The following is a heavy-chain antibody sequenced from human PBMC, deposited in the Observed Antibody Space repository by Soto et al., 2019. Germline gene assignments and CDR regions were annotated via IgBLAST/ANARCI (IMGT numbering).Heavy chain of an antibody. CDR2: IYYSGST. D-gene: IGHD2-21*01. V-gene: IGHV4-59*08. CDR3: ARHHSLSGQGRFRWFDP. Sequence: SGTGTGCGSVKIREFCVSFQQPPGKGLEWIGYIYYSGSTNYNPSLKSRVTISVDTSKNQFSLKLSSVTAADTAVYYCARHHSLSGQGRFRWFDPWGQGTLVTVSS. CDR1: GSVKIREF. J-gene: IGHJ5*02.